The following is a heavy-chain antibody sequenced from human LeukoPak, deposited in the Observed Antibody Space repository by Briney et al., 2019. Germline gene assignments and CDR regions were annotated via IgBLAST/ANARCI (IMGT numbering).Heavy chain of an antibody. CDR2: IYYSGST. CDR3: ARIITMIVVAPPPATDYGMDV. D-gene: IGHD3-22*01. CDR1: GGSISSSSYY. J-gene: IGHJ6*02. Sequence: PSETLSLTCTVSGGSISSSSYYWGWIRQPPGKGLEWIGSIYYSGSTYYNPSLKSRVTISVDTSKNQFSLKLSSVTAADTAVYYCARIITMIVVAPPPATDYGMDVWGQGTTVTVSS. V-gene: IGHV4-39*01.